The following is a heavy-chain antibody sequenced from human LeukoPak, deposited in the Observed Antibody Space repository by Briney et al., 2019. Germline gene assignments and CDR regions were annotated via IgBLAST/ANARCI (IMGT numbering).Heavy chain of an antibody. V-gene: IGHV4-34*01. CDR3: ARVGYYYGSGTDY. J-gene: IGHJ4*02. CDR1: GGSFSGYY. Sequence: SETLSLTCAVYGGSFSGYYWSWIRQPPRKGLEWIGEINHSGSTNYNPSLKSRVTISVDTSKNQFSLKLSSVAAADTAVYYCARVGYYYGSGTDYWGQGTLVTVSS. D-gene: IGHD3-10*01. CDR2: INHSGST.